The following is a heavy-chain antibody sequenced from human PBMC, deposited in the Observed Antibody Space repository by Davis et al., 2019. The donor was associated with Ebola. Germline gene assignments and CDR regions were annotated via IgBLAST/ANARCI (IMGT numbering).Heavy chain of an antibody. CDR3: ARSYYDFWSGYLDTDYGMDV. Sequence: ASVKVSCKASGYTFTSYAMHWVRQAPGQRLEWMGWINAGNGNTKYSQKFQGRVTITADKSTSTAYMELSSLRSEDTAVYYCARSYYDFWSGYLDTDYGMDVWGQGTTVTVSS. V-gene: IGHV1-3*01. CDR1: GYTFTSYA. CDR2: INAGNGNT. D-gene: IGHD3-3*01. J-gene: IGHJ6*02.